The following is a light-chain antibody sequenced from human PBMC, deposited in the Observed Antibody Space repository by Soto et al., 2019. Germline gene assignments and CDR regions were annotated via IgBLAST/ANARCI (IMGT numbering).Light chain of an antibody. CDR2: EGN. CDR3: CSYAGSSTSV. Sequence: QSVLTQPASVSGSPGQSITISCTGTSSDVGSYNLVSWYQQHPGKAPKLMIYEGNKRPSGVSNLFSGSKSGNTASLTISGLEAEDEADYYCCSYAGSSTSVFGGGTKLTVL. CDR1: SSDVGSYNL. J-gene: IGLJ2*01. V-gene: IGLV2-23*01.